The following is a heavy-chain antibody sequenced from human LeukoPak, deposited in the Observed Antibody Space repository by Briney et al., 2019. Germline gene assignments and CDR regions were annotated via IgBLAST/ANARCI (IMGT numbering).Heavy chain of an antibody. D-gene: IGHD3-10*01. V-gene: IGHV3-11*06. Sequence: PGGSLRLSCAAPGFTFSDYYMSWIRQAPGKGLEWVSYISSSSSYTNYADSVKGRFTISRDNAKNSLYLQMNSLRAEDTAVYYCARDRIGHYGSGGFGGMDVWGKGTTVTVSS. J-gene: IGHJ6*04. CDR3: ARDRIGHYGSGGFGGMDV. CDR1: GFTFSDYY. CDR2: ISSSSSYT.